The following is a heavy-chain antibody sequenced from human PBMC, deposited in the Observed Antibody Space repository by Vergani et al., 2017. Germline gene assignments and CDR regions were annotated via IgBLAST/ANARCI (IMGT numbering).Heavy chain of an antibody. V-gene: IGHV3-11*04. CDR1: GFKFSDHY. Sequence: VQLVESGGGLVQPGGSLRLSCAASGFKFSDHYMSWIRQAPGKGLEWVSHISPGASTVSYTDSVTGRFTVSRDNDNNSLTLDMTTLRVEDTAVYYCAKQHGMATTRHYYTRDVGGRGTTVTVAS. CDR3: AKQHGMATTRHYYTRDV. D-gene: IGHD5-24*01. CDR2: ISPGASTV. J-gene: IGHJ6*02.